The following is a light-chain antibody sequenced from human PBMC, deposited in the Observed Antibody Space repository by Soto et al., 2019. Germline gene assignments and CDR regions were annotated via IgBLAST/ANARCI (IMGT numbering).Light chain of an antibody. Sequence: EIVMTQSPATLSVSPGDKATLSCRASQSVDSTIAWYQQKPGQAPRLLIYGASTRATGIPARFSGSGSGIEFNLTISSLQSEDFAIYYCQHHNKWQRTFGQGTKVDIK. V-gene: IGKV3D-15*01. CDR3: QHHNKWQRT. J-gene: IGKJ1*01. CDR1: QSVDST. CDR2: GAS.